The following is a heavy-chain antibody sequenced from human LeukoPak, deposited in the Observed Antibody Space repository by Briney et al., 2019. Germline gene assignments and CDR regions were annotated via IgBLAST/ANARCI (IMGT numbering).Heavy chain of an antibody. V-gene: IGHV3-23*01. CDR1: GFTFSSYA. J-gene: IGHJ6*02. CDR3: AKGVARGSGLYYYYGMDV. D-gene: IGHD3-10*01. Sequence: GGSLRLSCAASGFTFSSYATSWVRQAPGKGPEWVSAISGSGGSTYYADSVKGRFTISRDNSKNTLYLQMNSLRAEDTAVYYCAKGVARGSGLYYYYGMDVWGQGTTVTVSS. CDR2: ISGSGGST.